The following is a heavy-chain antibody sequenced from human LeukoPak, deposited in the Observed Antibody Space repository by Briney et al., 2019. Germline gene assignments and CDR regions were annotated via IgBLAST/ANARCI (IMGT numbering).Heavy chain of an antibody. V-gene: IGHV4-4*07. CDR3: ARAGGYSYALAFDY. J-gene: IGHJ4*02. Sequence: PSETLSLTCTVSRGSTSTYYWSWIRQPAGKGLEWIGRIYPSGNTNFNPSLMSRVTMSIDTSKNQFSLQLNSVTPEDTAVYYCARAGGYSYALAFDYWGQGTLVTVSS. D-gene: IGHD5-18*01. CDR2: IYPSGNT. CDR1: RGSTSTYY.